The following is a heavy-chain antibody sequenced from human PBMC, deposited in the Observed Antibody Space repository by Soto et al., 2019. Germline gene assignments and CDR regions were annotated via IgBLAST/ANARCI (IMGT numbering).Heavy chain of an antibody. V-gene: IGHV3-74*01. CDR3: VRTSLVVAVATREDF. J-gene: IGHJ4*02. CDR2: IDSDGSRI. CDR1: GFTFSNYW. D-gene: IGHD2-15*01. Sequence: EVQLVESGGGLVQPGESLRLSCAASGFTFSNYWMHWVRQVPGKGLVWVSRIDSDGSRITYADFVKGRFTISRDNAKNTVYLHMNSLTAEDTAVYYCVRTSLVVAVATREDFWGQGTLVTVSS.